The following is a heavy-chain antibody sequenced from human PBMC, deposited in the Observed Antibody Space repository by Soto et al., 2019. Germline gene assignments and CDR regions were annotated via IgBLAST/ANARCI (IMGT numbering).Heavy chain of an antibody. Sequence: GASVKVSCKASGFTFADPAVQWVRQARGQSLEWIGRIIVDSGNTKSAEKFTERVSMSWDMSTSTAFMELRSLSSDDTAVYYCATANNTSPFDYWGLGTLVTSPQ. V-gene: IGHV1-58*01. J-gene: IGHJ4*02. CDR3: ATANNTSPFDY. CDR1: GFTFADPA. D-gene: IGHD1-26*01. CDR2: IIVDSGNT.